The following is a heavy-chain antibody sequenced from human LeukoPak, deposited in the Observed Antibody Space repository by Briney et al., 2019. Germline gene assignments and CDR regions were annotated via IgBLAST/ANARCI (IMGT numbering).Heavy chain of an antibody. V-gene: IGHV3-7*01. CDR1: GFTFSSYW. CDR3: ARESGGSRRHYYGMDV. Sequence: PGGSLRLSCAASGFTFSSYWMSWVRQAPGKGLEWVANIKQDGSEKYYVDSVKGRFTISRDNAKNSLYLQMNSLGAEDTAVYYCARESGGSRRHYYGMDVWGQGTTVTVSS. J-gene: IGHJ6*02. CDR2: IKQDGSEK. D-gene: IGHD6-19*01.